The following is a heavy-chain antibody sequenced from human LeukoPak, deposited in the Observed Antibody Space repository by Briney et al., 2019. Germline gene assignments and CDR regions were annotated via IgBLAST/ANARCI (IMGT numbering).Heavy chain of an antibody. J-gene: IGHJ6*02. CDR3: ARGPYYYDSSGYYIPYYGMDV. Sequence: SGTLSLTCAVSGGSISSSNWWSWVRQPPGKGLEWIGEIYHSGSTNYNPSLKSRVTISVDKSKDQFSLKLSSVTAADTAVYYCARGPYYYDSSGYYIPYYGMDVWGQGTTVTVSS. D-gene: IGHD3-22*01. CDR2: IYHSGST. CDR1: GGSISSSNW. V-gene: IGHV4-4*02.